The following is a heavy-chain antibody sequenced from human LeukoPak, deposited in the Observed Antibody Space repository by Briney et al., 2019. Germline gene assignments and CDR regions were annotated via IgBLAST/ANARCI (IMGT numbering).Heavy chain of an antibody. CDR3: ARRGNYYYYMDV. V-gene: IGHV3-23*01. J-gene: IGHJ6*03. CDR1: GFTFSSYG. CDR2: ISDSGGST. Sequence: GGSLRLSCAASGFTFSSYGMSWVRQAPGKGLEWVSAISDSGGSTYYVDSVKGRFTISRDNSKNTLYLQMNSLRAEDTAVYYCARRGNYYYYMDVWGKGTTVTISS. D-gene: IGHD3-16*01.